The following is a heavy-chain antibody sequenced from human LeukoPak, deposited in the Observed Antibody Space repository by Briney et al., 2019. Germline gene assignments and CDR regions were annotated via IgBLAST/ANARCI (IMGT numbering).Heavy chain of an antibody. CDR3: ARNLGQTWGTVTTDLWYFDH. Sequence: SETLSLTCTVSGASIITTNYCWGWIRQPPGKGLEWIGSISYSGNAYYNPSLRSRLSISMDASKNQFSLKVRSVTAADTAVYYCARNLGQTWGTVTTDLWYFDHWGQGTLVPVSS. CDR2: ISYSGNA. J-gene: IGHJ4*02. D-gene: IGHD4-11*01. V-gene: IGHV4-39*01. CDR1: GASIITTNYC.